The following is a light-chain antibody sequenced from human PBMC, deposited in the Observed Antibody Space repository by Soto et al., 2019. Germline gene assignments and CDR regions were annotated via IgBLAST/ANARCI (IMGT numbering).Light chain of an antibody. CDR3: QQYNKWPPLT. J-gene: IGKJ4*01. CDR2: GAS. V-gene: IGKV3-15*01. Sequence: EVVMAQSPATLSVSPGERVTLSCRASQSINNDLAWYQQKVGQGPRLLIYGASTRATGITARFSGSGSGTEFTLTISSLQSEDSAVYYCQQYNKWPPLTFGGETKVEIK. CDR1: QSINND.